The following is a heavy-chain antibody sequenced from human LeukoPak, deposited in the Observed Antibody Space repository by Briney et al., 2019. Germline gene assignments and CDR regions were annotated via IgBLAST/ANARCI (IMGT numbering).Heavy chain of an antibody. V-gene: IGHV4-30-2*01. Sequence: SETLSLTCTVSGGSISSGGYYWSWIRQPPGKGLVWIGYIYHSGSTYYNPALKSRVTISVDTSKNQFSLRLRSVTAADTAVYYCARDGGYYYDGSGDNDWGQGTLVTVSS. CDR1: GGSISSGGYY. J-gene: IGHJ4*02. CDR3: ARDGGYYYDGSGDND. CDR2: IYHSGST. D-gene: IGHD3-22*01.